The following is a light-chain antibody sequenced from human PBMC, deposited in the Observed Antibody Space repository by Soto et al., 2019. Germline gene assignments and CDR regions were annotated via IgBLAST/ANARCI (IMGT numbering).Light chain of an antibody. CDR1: QSVSSN. J-gene: IGKJ1*01. Sequence: EIVMTQSPATLSVSPGERATLSCRASQSVSSNLAWYQQKPGQAPRLLFYGTSTRATGVPAMFCGSVSGTELIRGISRLQSEEFAVFYFQQYDMWPLWTFGQGTEVEIK. CDR3: QQYDMWPLWT. V-gene: IGKV3-15*01. CDR2: GTS.